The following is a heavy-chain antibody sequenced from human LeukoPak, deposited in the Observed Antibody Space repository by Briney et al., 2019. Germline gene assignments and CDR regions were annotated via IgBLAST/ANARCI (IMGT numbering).Heavy chain of an antibody. D-gene: IGHD2-2*01. Sequence: GESLEISCKGSGYSFTSYWIGWVRQMPGKGLEWMGIIYPGDSDTRYSPSFQGQVTISADKSISTAYLQWSSLKASDTAMYYCAGTGGLDCSSTSCYYWFDPWGQGTLVTVSS. J-gene: IGHJ5*02. CDR1: GYSFTSYW. CDR3: AGTGGLDCSSTSCYYWFDP. V-gene: IGHV5-51*01. CDR2: IYPGDSDT.